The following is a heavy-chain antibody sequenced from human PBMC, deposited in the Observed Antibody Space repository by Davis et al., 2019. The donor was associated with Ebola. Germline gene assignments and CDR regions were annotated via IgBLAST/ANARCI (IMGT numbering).Heavy chain of an antibody. CDR2: IGVAGDP. CDR3: ARAARGDWHFDL. D-gene: IGHD3-10*01. V-gene: IGHV3-13*05. J-gene: IGHJ2*01. CDR1: GFTFRTYD. Sequence: GESLKISCAASGFTFRTYDMHWVRQATGKGLEWVSAIGVAGDPYYAGRVKGRFTISRENAKNSMYLQMNSLRAGDMAVYYCARAARGDWHFDLWGRGTLVTVSS.